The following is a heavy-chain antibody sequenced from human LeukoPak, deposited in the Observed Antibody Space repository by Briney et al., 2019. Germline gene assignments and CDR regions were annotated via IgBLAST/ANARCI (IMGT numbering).Heavy chain of an antibody. CDR3: ARDQVASYFDY. CDR2: IKQDGSEK. D-gene: IGHD2-15*01. Sequence: PGGSLRLSCAASGFTFSSYWMSWVRQAPGKGLGWVANIKQDGSEKYYVDSVKGRFTISRDNAKNSLYLQMNSLRAEDTAVYYCARDQVASYFDYWGQGTLVTVSS. J-gene: IGHJ4*02. CDR1: GFTFSSYW. V-gene: IGHV3-7*01.